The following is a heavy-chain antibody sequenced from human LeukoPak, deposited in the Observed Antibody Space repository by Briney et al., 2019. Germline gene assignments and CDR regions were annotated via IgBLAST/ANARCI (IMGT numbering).Heavy chain of an antibody. J-gene: IGHJ4*02. CDR1: GFTFSSYA. CDR2: ISYDGSNK. CDR3: ARADYYGSGSYYSDFDY. D-gene: IGHD3-10*01. V-gene: IGHV3-30*04. Sequence: GGSLRLSCAASGFTFSSYAMSWVRQAPGKGLEWVAVISYDGSNKYYADSVKGRFTISRDNSKNTLYLQMNSLRAEDTAVYYCARADYYGSGSYYSDFDYWGQGTLVTVSS.